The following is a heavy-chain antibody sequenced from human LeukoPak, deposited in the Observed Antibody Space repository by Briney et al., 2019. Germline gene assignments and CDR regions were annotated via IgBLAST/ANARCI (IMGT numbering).Heavy chain of an antibody. J-gene: IGHJ4*02. CDR2: INSDGSST. CDR3: ARRFRYSGYEGSDY. D-gene: IGHD5-12*01. CDR1: GFTFSSYW. Sequence: GRSLRLSCAASGFTFSSYWMHWVRQAPGKGLVWVSRINSDGSSTSYADSVKGRFTISRDNAKNTLYLQMNSLRAEDTAVYYCARRFRYSGYEGSDYWGQGTLVTVSS. V-gene: IGHV3-74*01.